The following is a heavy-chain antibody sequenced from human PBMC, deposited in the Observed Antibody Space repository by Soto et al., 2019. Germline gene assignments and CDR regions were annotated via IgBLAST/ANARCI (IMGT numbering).Heavy chain of an antibody. CDR3: ARGADSSGWYSVAECDY. CDR2: ISYDGSNK. Sequence: GGSLRLSCAASGFTFSSYAMHWVRQAPGKGLEWVAVISYDGSNKYYADSVKGRFTISRDNSKNTLYLQMNSLRAEDTAVYYCARGADSSGWYSVAECDYWGQGTLVTVSS. D-gene: IGHD6-19*01. CDR1: GFTFSSYA. V-gene: IGHV3-30-3*01. J-gene: IGHJ4*02.